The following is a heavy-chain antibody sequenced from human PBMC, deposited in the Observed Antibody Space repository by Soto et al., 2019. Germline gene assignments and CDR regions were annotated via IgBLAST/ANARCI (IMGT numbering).Heavy chain of an antibody. CDR3: ARDNGIAGSFDP. CDR2: ITSSSTTI. Sequence: EMQLVESGGGLVQPGGSLRLSCAASGFTFSTYSMNWVRQAPGKGLEWISYITSSSTTIFYADSVKGRFTISRDNAKNSLYLQMNSLRDEDPSVYYCARDNGIAGSFDPWGQGTLVTVSS. CDR1: GFTFSTYS. D-gene: IGHD6-13*01. J-gene: IGHJ5*02. V-gene: IGHV3-48*02.